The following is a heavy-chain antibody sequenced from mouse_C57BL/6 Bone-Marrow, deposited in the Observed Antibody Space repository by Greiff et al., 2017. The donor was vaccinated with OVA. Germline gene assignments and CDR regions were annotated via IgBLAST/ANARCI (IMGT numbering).Heavy chain of an antibody. CDR3: ARAAWAWFAY. J-gene: IGHJ3*01. Sequence: EVHLVESGGGLVKPGGSLKLSCAASGFTFSSYAMSWVRQTPEKRLEWVATISDGGSYTYYPDNVKGRLTISRDNAKNNLYLQMSHLKSEDTAMYYCARAAWAWFAYWGQGTLVTVSA. D-gene: IGHD4-1*01. V-gene: IGHV5-4*01. CDR1: GFTFSSYA. CDR2: ISDGGSYT.